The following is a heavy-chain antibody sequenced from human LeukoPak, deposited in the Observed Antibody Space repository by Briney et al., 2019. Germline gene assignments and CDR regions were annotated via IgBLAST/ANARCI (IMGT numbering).Heavy chain of an antibody. CDR2: ITTRSSSI. D-gene: IGHD3-9*01. Sequence: GGSLRLSCAASGFTFSSHSMNWVRQAPGKGLEWVSSITTRSSSILYADSVKGRFTVSRDNAKNSLYLQMNSLRDEDTAVYYCARVCIAIACKGEDVFDLWGQGTMVSVSS. V-gene: IGHV3-48*02. CDR1: GFTFSSHS. CDR3: ARVCIAIACKGEDVFDL. J-gene: IGHJ3*01.